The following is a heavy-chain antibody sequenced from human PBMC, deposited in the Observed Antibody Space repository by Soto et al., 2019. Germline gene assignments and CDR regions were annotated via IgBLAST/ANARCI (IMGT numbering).Heavy chain of an antibody. CDR1: GFSLSTSGVA. J-gene: IGHJ4*02. Sequence: QITLKESGPTLVKPTQTLTLTCTFSGFSLSTSGVAVGWIRQPPGKALEWLALIYWDDDKRYSPSLQSRLTNPKATSKNQVVLTMTNMDPVDTATYDCAPPRIYDILTGPHFDYCGQRSLVTVSS. CDR2: IYWDDDK. D-gene: IGHD3-9*01. V-gene: IGHV2-5*02. CDR3: APPRIYDILTGPHFDY.